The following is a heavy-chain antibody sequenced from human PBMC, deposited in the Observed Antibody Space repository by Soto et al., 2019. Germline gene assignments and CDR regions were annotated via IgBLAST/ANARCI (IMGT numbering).Heavy chain of an antibody. CDR2: IYYSGST. V-gene: IGHV4-59*01. CDR1: GGSISSYY. J-gene: IGHJ5*02. Sequence: SETLSLTCTVSGGSISSYYWSWIRQPPGKGLEWIGYIYYSGSTNYNPSLKSRVTISVDTSKNQFSLKLSSVTAADTAVYYCARHPRRYYDSSGYYYGVWFDPWGQGTLVTVSS. D-gene: IGHD3-22*01. CDR3: ARHPRRYYDSSGYYYGVWFDP.